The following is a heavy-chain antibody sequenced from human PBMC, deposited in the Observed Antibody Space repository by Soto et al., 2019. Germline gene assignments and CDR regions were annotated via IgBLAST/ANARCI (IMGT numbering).Heavy chain of an antibody. CDR2: TDYSGNS. D-gene: IGHD3-22*01. J-gene: IGHJ5*02. CDR1: GGSVSSATDY. V-gene: IGHV4-61*01. CDR3: ARQSSYDSEHYHYWFAP. Sequence: QVQLQESGPGLVKPSETLSLTGTVSGGSVSSATDYWTWIRQPPGKGLEWIGDTDYSGNSDRNPSLMSRVTISIGRSKNQFSLTLRSVTAADTAVYSCARQSSYDSEHYHYWFAPWGRGILVTVSS.